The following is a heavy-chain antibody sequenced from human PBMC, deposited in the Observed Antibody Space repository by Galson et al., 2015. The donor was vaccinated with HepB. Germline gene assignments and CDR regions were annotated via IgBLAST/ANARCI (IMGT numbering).Heavy chain of an antibody. D-gene: IGHD3-3*01. CDR1: GFTFSNYW. CDR3: ARDLGDFWSGFRGGRSWFDP. J-gene: IGHJ5*02. Sequence: SLRLSCAASGFTFSNYWMSWVRQAPGKGLEWVANIKQDGSEKYYVDSVKGRFTTSRDNAKNSLYLQMNSLRAEDTAVYYCARDLGDFWSGFRGGRSWFDPWGQGTLVTVSS. CDR2: IKQDGSEK. V-gene: IGHV3-7*03.